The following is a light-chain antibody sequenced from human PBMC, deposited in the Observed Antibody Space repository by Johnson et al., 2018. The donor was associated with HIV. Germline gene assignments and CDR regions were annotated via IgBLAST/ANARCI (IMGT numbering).Light chain of an antibody. V-gene: IGLV1-51*01. Sequence: QSVLTQPPSVSAAPGQKVTISCSGSSSDIGNNYVSWYQQLPGTAPKLLIYDNNKRPSGIPDRFSGSKSGTSATLGITGLQTGDEADYYCETWDSSLSSVFGTRTKVTVL. CDR3: ETWDSSLSSV. CDR2: DNN. J-gene: IGLJ1*01. CDR1: SSDIGNNY.